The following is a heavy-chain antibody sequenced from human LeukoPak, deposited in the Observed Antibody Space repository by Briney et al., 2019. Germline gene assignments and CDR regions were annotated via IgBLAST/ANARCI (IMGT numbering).Heavy chain of an antibody. CDR3: AKGAAGFLPFVFDP. Sequence: GGSLRLSCAASGFTFDDYAMHWVRQAPGKGLEWVSGISWNSGSIGYADSVKGRFTISRDNAKNSLYLQMNSLRAEDTALYYCAKGAAGFLPFVFDPWGQGTLVTVSS. D-gene: IGHD6-13*01. CDR1: GFTFDDYA. CDR2: ISWNSGSI. V-gene: IGHV3-9*01. J-gene: IGHJ5*02.